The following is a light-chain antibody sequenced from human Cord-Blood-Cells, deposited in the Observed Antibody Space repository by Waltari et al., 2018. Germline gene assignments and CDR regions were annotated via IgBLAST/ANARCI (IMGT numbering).Light chain of an antibody. CDR2: ELS. Sequence: QSALTQPASVSGSPGQSITISCTGTSSDVGSYNLVSWYQQHPGKAPKLMIYELSNGPSGVSNRFSGSKSGNTASLTIAGLQAEDVADYYCCSYAGSSTFDVVFGGGTKLTVL. V-gene: IGLV2-23*02. CDR3: CSYAGSSTFDVV. J-gene: IGLJ2*01. CDR1: SSDVGSYNL.